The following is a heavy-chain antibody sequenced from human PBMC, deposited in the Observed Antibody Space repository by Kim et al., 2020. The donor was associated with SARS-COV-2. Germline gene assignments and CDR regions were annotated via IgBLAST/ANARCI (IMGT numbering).Heavy chain of an antibody. D-gene: IGHD2-21*02. V-gene: IGHV5-51*01. CDR2: IYPGDSDT. CDR3: ARRFWSTATLGNWFDP. CDR1: GYSFTSYW. Sequence: GESLKISCKGSGYSFTSYWIGWVRQMPGKGLEWMGIIYPGDSDTRYSPSFQGQVTISADKSISTAYLQWSSLKASDTAMYYCARRFWSTATLGNWFDPWGQGTLVTVSS. J-gene: IGHJ5*02.